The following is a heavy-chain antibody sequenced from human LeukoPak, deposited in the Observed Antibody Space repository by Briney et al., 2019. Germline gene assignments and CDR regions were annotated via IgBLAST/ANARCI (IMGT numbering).Heavy chain of an antibody. Sequence: GGSLRLSCAASGFTFSSYSMTWVRQAPGKGLEWVSSMSSGSRYIYYADSVRGRFTISRDNAKNSLYLQMNSLRAEDTAVYYCAKADTSMVRRYYFDYWGQGTLVTVSS. CDR3: AKADTSMVRRYYFDY. CDR1: GFTFSSYS. D-gene: IGHD5-18*01. V-gene: IGHV3-21*04. CDR2: MSSGSRYI. J-gene: IGHJ4*02.